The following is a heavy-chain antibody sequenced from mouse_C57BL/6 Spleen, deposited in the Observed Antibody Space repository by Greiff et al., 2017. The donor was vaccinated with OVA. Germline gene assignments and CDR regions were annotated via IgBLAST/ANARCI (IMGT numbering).Heavy chain of an antibody. CDR3: ARSYYGNWGYFDV. V-gene: IGHV1-69*01. Sequence: VQLQQPGAELVMPGASVKLSCKASGYTFTSYWMHWVKQRPGQGLEWIGEIDPSDSYTNYNQKFKGKSTLTVDKSSSTAYMQLSSLTSEDSAVYYCARSYYGNWGYFDVWGTGTTVTVSS. J-gene: IGHJ1*03. CDR1: GYTFTSYW. D-gene: IGHD2-10*01. CDR2: IDPSDSYT.